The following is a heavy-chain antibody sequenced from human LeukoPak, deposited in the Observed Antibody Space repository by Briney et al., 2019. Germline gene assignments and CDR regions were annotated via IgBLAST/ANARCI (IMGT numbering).Heavy chain of an antibody. D-gene: IGHD6-19*01. Sequence: ASVKVSCKASGYTFTSYGISWVRQAPGQGLEWMGWINPNSGGTNYAQKFQGRVTMTRDTSISTAYMELSRLTSDDTAVYYCARDKAEWLAFDYWGQGTLVTVSS. V-gene: IGHV1-2*02. J-gene: IGHJ4*02. CDR1: GYTFTSYG. CDR2: INPNSGGT. CDR3: ARDKAEWLAFDY.